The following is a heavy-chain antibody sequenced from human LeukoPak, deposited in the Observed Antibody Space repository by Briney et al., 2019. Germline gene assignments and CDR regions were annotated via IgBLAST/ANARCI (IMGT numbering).Heavy chain of an antibody. J-gene: IGHJ6*03. Sequence: GGSLRLSCAASGFTFDDYGMSWVRQAPGKGLDWVSGINWNGGSTGYADSVKGRFTISRDNAKNSLYLQMNSLRAEDTALYYCARGEGTLAGRRWPYQYYYYIDVWGKGTTVTVSS. V-gene: IGHV3-20*04. CDR3: ARGEGTLAGRRWPYQYYYYIDV. D-gene: IGHD6-19*01. CDR1: GFTFDDYG. CDR2: INWNGGST.